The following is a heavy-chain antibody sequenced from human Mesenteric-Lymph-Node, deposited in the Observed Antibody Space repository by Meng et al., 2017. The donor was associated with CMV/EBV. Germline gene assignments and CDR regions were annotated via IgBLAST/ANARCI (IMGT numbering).Heavy chain of an antibody. Sequence: GSLRLSCTVSGGSISSYYWSWIRQPAGKGLEWIGRIYTSGSTNYNPSLKSRVTMSVDTSRNQFSLKLSSVTAADTAVYYCAREDYGSGTPGYFDCWGQGTLVTVSS. CDR3: AREDYGSGTPGYFDC. V-gene: IGHV4-4*07. CDR1: GGSISSYY. D-gene: IGHD3-10*01. J-gene: IGHJ4*02. CDR2: IYTSGST.